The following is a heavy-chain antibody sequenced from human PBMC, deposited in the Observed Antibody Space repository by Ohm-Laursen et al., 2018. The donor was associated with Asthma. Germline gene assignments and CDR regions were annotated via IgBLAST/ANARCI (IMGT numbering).Heavy chain of an antibody. V-gene: IGHV3-23*01. CDR1: GFTFSSQG. J-gene: IGHJ5*02. Sequence: SLRLSCAASGFTFSSQGTTWVRQAPGKGLEWVAGVSGRGDTTYYADSVTGRFTISRDNSKNTLYLQMNSLRAEDTALYYCAIGEDDIGDSGWFEHWGQGTLVTVSS. CDR2: VSGRGDTT. D-gene: IGHD2-21*02. CDR3: AIGEDDIGDSGWFEH.